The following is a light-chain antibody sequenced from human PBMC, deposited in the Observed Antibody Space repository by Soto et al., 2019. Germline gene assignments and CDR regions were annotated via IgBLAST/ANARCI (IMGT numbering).Light chain of an antibody. V-gene: IGKV1-27*01. Sequence: DIQMTQSPSTLSGSVGDRVTITCRASQGISNYLAWYQQTPGKVPKLLIYSASTLQSGVPPRFSGSGSGTEFTLTISSLQPEDFATYYCQQYDSFSVTFGQGTKVDIK. J-gene: IGKJ1*01. CDR1: QGISNY. CDR3: QQYDSFSVT. CDR2: SAS.